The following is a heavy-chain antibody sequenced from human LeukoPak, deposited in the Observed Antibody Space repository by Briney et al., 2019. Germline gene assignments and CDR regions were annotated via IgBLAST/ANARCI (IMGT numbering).Heavy chain of an antibody. V-gene: IGHV1-8*03. CDR2: MNPNSGDT. Sequence: ASVKVSCKASGYTFTIYDINWVRQATGQGLEWMGWMNPNSGDTGYAQKFQGRVTITWNTSISTAYMELSSLRSEDTAVYYCAMGDYYDSSGYYPPGNYWGQGTLVTVSS. CDR1: GYTFTIYD. D-gene: IGHD3-22*01. CDR3: AMGDYYDSSGYYPPGNY. J-gene: IGHJ4*02.